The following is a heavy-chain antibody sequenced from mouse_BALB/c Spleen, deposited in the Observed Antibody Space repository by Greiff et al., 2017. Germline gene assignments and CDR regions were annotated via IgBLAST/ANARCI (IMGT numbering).Heavy chain of an antibody. J-gene: IGHJ4*01. CDR1: GYTFTSYW. Sequence: VQLQQSGAELAKPGASVKMSCKASGYTFTSYWMHWVTQRPGQGLEWIGYINPSTGYTEYNQKFKDKATLTADKSSSTAYMQLSSRTSEDSAVYYCARSGRYDAYAMDYWGQGTSVTVSS. D-gene: IGHD2-14*01. CDR2: INPSTGYT. CDR3: ARSGRYDAYAMDY. V-gene: IGHV1-7*01.